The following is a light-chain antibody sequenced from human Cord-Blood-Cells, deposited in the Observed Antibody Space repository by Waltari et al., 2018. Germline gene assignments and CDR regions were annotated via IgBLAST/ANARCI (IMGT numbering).Light chain of an antibody. J-gene: IGKJ4*01. CDR3: QQYNNWSPLT. Sequence: EIVMTQSPATPSVSPGERATLACRASQSVSSNLAWYQQQPGQAPRLLIYGASTRATGIPARFSGSGSGTEFTLTISSLQSEDFAVYYCQQYNNWSPLTFGGGTKVEIK. CDR1: QSVSSN. CDR2: GAS. V-gene: IGKV3-15*01.